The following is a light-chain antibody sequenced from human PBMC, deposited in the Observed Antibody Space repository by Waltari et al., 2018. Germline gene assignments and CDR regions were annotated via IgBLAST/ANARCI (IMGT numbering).Light chain of an antibody. CDR2: GAS. J-gene: IGKJ2*01. CDR1: QSVSSSY. Sequence: EIVLTQSPGTLSLSPGERATLSCRASQSVSSSYLAWYQQKPGQAPRLLNHGASRRATGIPRFSGSGSGTDFTLTISRLEPEDFAVYYCQQYGRSWNTFGQGTKLEIK. V-gene: IGKV3-20*01. CDR3: QQYGRSWNT.